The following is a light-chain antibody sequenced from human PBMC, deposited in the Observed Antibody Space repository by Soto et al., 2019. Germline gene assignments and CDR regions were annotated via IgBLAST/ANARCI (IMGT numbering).Light chain of an antibody. J-gene: IGKJ2*01. Sequence: EIVMTQSPATLSVSPGERATLSCRASQSVSSSLAWYQHKPGQAPRLLIYGASIRATGIPARFSGSGSGTESTLTISSLQSEDFAAYYCQQYNNRYTFGQGTKLEIK. CDR2: GAS. CDR3: QQYNNRYT. V-gene: IGKV3D-15*01. CDR1: QSVSSS.